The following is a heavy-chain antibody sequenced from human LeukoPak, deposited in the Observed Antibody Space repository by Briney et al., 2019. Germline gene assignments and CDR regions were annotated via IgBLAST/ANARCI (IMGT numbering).Heavy chain of an antibody. J-gene: IGHJ4*02. Sequence: PGGSLRLSCAASGFTFSSYWMNWARQAPGKGLEWVASINHNGNVNYYVDSVKGRFTISRDNAKNSLYLQMSNLRAEDTALYYCAKDMGDIVVVPAHWGQGTLVTVSS. V-gene: IGHV3-7*03. CDR3: AKDMGDIVVVPAH. CDR2: INHNGNVN. CDR1: GFTFSSYW. D-gene: IGHD2-2*01.